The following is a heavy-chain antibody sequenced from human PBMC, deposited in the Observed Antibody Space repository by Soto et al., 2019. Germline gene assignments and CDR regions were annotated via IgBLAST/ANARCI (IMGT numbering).Heavy chain of an antibody. J-gene: IGHJ2*01. V-gene: IGHV4-34*01. CDR3: ARDSLDILTGPPWVWYFDL. Sequence: QVQLQQWGAGPLRPLETLSLTCGVSGGSFSGYYWAWIRQSPGKGLEWIGEINDRGSINYNPSLKSRVSISVVTSKNHYALNLRSVTAADAAVYYCARDSLDILTGPPWVWYFDLWGRGTLDTVSS. CDR1: GGSFSGYY. CDR2: INDRGSI. D-gene: IGHD3-9*01.